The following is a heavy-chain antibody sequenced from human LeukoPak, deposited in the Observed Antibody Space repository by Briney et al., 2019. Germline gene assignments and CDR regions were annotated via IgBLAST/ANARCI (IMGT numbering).Heavy chain of an antibody. J-gene: IGHJ4*02. CDR2: IYSGGST. CDR3: ARQRAVAGTGGFDY. D-gene: IGHD6-19*01. Sequence: PGGSLRLSCAASGFTVSSNYMSWVRQAPGKRLEWVSVIYSGGSTYYADSVKGRFTISRDNSKNTLYLQMNSLRAEDTAVYYCARQRAVAGTGGFDYWGQGTLVTVSS. V-gene: IGHV3-66*04. CDR1: GFTVSSNY.